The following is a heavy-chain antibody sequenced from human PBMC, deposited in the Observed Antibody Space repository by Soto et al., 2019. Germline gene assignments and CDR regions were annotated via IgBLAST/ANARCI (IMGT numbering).Heavy chain of an antibody. J-gene: IGHJ3*02. CDR1: GYTFTSYD. V-gene: IGHV1-8*01. D-gene: IGHD3-3*01. CDR3: ARGGYDYDFWSGSTDFDI. Sequence: ASVKVSCKASGYTFTSYDINWVRQATGQGLEWMGWMNPNSGNTGYAQKFQGRVTMTRNTSISTAYMELSSLRSEDTAVYYCARGGYDYDFWSGSTDFDIWGQGTMVTVSS. CDR2: MNPNSGNT.